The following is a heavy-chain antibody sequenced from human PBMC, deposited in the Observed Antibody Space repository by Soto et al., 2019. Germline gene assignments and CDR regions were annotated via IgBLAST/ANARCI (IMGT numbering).Heavy chain of an antibody. CDR3: AKEPSRRGGGFDY. V-gene: IGHV3-23*01. CDR1: GFTFSSYA. J-gene: IGHJ4*02. Sequence: EVQLLESGGGLVQPGGSLRLSCAASGFTFSSYAMSWVRQAPGKGLEWISAISGSGGNTYYADSVKGRFTISRDNSKNTLYLHMNSRRAEDTAVYYCAKEPSRRGGGFDYWGQGTLVTVSS. CDR2: ISGSGGNT. D-gene: IGHD2-15*01.